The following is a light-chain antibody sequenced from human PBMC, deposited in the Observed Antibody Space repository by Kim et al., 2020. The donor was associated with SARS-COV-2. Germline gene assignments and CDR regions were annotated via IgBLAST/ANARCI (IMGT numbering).Light chain of an antibody. J-gene: IGKJ2*01. CDR2: GAS. Sequence: EIVMTQSPVTLSVSPGERATLSCRASQSVSSNLAWYQQNPGQAPRLLIYGASTRATGISARFSGTGSGTEFTLTISSLQPEDFAVFYCQQYNNWPYTFGQGTKLEI. V-gene: IGKV3-15*01. CDR3: QQYNNWPYT. CDR1: QSVSSN.